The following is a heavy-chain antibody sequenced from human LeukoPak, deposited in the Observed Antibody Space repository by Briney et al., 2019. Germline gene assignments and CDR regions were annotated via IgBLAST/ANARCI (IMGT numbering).Heavy chain of an antibody. CDR2: ISTDGSST. D-gene: IGHD7-27*01. V-gene: IGHV3-74*01. Sequence: GGSLRLSCAASGFTFSSHRMHWVRQAPGKGLVWVSRISTDGSSTSYADSVKGRFSISRDNAKNTLYLQMNSLRAEDTAVYYCARDLDGDNDYWGQGTLVTVSS. CDR1: GFTFSSHR. CDR3: ARDLDGDNDY. J-gene: IGHJ4*02.